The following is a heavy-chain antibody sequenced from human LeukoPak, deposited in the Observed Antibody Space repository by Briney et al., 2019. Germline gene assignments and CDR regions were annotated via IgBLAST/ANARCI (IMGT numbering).Heavy chain of an antibody. Sequence: PGGSLRLSCAASGFTLSSYGMSWVRQAPGKGLEWVSAISGSGGSTYYADSVKGRFTISRDNSKNTLNLQMSSLRAEDTALYYCAKDDRVPRWDILSVRAWDYWGPGTLVTVSS. V-gene: IGHV3-23*01. CDR2: ISGSGGST. J-gene: IGHJ4*02. CDR1: GFTLSSYG. CDR3: AKDDRVPRWDILSVRAWDY. D-gene: IGHD3-9*01.